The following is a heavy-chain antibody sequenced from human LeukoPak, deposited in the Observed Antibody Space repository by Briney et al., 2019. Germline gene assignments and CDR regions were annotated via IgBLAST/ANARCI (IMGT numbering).Heavy chain of an antibody. J-gene: IGHJ4*02. Sequence: PGGSLRLSCAASGFTFSNYWMHWVRQAPGKGLVWVSHINTDGSTTTYADSVKGRFTISRDNAMNTLYLQMNSLRAEDLAVYFCARGNYGGNVYDSWGQGTLVTVSS. V-gene: IGHV3-74*01. CDR2: INTDGSTT. CDR1: GFTFSNYW. D-gene: IGHD4-23*01. CDR3: ARGNYGGNVYDS.